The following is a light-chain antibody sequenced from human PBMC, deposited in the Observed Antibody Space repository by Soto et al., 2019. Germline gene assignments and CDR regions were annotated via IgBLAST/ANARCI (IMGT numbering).Light chain of an antibody. V-gene: IGLV2-14*01. CDR1: SSDVGGYNY. CDR2: EVS. J-gene: IGLJ2*01. CDR3: SSYTSNGTLV. Sequence: QSALTQPASVSGSPGQSITISCTGTSSDVGGYNYVSWFQQHPGKAPKLLIFEVSDRPSGVSNRFSGSKSGNTASLTISGLQAEDEAHFYCSSYTSNGTLVFGGGTKVTVL.